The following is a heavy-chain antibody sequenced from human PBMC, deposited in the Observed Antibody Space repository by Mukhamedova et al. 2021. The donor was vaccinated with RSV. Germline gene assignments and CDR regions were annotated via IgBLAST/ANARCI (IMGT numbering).Heavy chain of an antibody. V-gene: IGHV1-2*06. CDR2: INPNSGGT. CDR3: ARDSDVLRYFDWLYRVNWFDP. Sequence: RQAPGQGLEWMGRINPNSGGTNYAQKFQGRVTMTRDTSISTAYMELSRLRSDDTAVYYCARDSDVLRYFDWLYRVNWFDPWCQGTL. J-gene: IGHJ5*02. D-gene: IGHD3-9*01.